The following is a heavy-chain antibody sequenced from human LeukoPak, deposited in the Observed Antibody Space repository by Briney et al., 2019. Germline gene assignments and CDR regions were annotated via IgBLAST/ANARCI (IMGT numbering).Heavy chain of an antibody. V-gene: IGHV4-34*01. CDR2: INHSGST. J-gene: IGHJ6*03. CDR1: GGSFSGYY. CDR3: ARWSGSVTARNYYYYMDV. Sequence: SETLSLTCAVYGGSFSGYYWSWIRQPPGKGLEWIGEINHSGSTNYNPSLKSRVTISVDTSKNQFSLKLSSVTAADTAVYYCARWSGSVTARNYYYYMDVWGEGTTVTVSS. D-gene: IGHD6-6*01.